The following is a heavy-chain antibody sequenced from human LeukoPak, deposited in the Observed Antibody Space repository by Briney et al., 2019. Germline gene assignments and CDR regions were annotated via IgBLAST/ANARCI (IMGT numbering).Heavy chain of an antibody. CDR1: GYTFTGYY. V-gene: IGHV1-2*02. CDR3: ARVRYYYDSSGQGYYFDY. J-gene: IGHJ4*02. Sequence: ASVKVSCKASGYTFTGYYMHWVRQAPGQGLEGMGWINPNSGGTNYAQKFQGRVTMTRDTSISTAYMELSRLRSDDTAVYYCARVRYYYDSSGQGYYFDYWGQGTLVTVSS. D-gene: IGHD3-22*01. CDR2: INPNSGGT.